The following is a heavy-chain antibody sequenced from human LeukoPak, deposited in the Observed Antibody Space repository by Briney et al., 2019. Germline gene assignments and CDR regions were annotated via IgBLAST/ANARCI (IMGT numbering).Heavy chain of an antibody. Sequence: GGSLRLSCAASGFTFSSYWMSWVRQAPGKGLELVGRIRSKSDGGTTDYAAPVKGRFTISRDDSTNTLYLQMTSLKTDDTALYYCASDVPENAAQIDYWGQGTLVTVSS. CDR3: ASDVPENAAQIDY. J-gene: IGHJ4*02. V-gene: IGHV3-15*01. D-gene: IGHD2-15*01. CDR2: IRSKSDGGTT. CDR1: GFTFSSYW.